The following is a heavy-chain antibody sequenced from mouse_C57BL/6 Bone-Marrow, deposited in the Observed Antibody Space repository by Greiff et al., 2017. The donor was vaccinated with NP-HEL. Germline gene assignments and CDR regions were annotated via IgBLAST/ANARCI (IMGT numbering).Heavy chain of an antibody. CDR1: GYTFTSYW. CDR2: IYPGSGST. Sequence: QVQLQQPGAELVKPGASVKMSCKASGYTFTSYWITWVKQRPGQGLEWIGDIYPGSGSTNYNEKFKSKATLTVDTSSSTAYMQLSSLTSEDSAVYYCAREVLLRFPVDYWGQGTTLTVSS. V-gene: IGHV1-55*01. CDR3: AREVLLRFPVDY. D-gene: IGHD1-1*01. J-gene: IGHJ2*01.